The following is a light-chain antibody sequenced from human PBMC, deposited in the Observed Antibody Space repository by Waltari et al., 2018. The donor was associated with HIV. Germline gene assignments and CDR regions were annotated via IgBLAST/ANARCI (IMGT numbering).Light chain of an antibody. CDR1: QSVTNN. CDR2: GSS. Sequence: EIVMTQSPDTLSVSPGERATLSCRASQSVTNNLAWYQQTPGQAPRLLFYGSSTSATGLPDRFSGRGSWTEFTLTISSLQSEDSAVYYCQQYNHWPWTFGQGTTVEIK. V-gene: IGKV3-15*01. CDR3: QQYNHWPWT. J-gene: IGKJ1*01.